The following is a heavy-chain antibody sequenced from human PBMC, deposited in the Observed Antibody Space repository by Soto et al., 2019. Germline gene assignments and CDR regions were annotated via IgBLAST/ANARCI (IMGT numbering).Heavy chain of an antibody. Sequence: KPSETLSLTCSVSGGSMSEYFWSWIRQSPGKGLEWIGYIYYLGSTDYNPSLKSRVTISVDTSKRQFSLRLTSVTAADTGVYYCARDGYDGSGSPYPAYWGPGTQVTVSS. D-gene: IGHD3-10*01. CDR1: GGSMSEYF. CDR2: IYYLGST. CDR3: ARDGYDGSGSPYPAY. J-gene: IGHJ4*02. V-gene: IGHV4-59*01.